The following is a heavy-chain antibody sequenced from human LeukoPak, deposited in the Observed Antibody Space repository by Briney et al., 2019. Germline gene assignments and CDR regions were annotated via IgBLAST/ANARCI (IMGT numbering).Heavy chain of an antibody. CDR2: IYYSGST. D-gene: IGHD3-22*01. CDR3: ASYYYDSSGYYPYYYYGMDV. J-gene: IGHJ6*02. Sequence: SETLSLTCTVSGGSISSGGYYWSWIRQPPGTGLEWIGYIYYSGSTNYNPSLKSRVTISVDTSKNQSSLKLSSVTAADTAVYYCASYYYDSSGYYPYYYYGMDVWGQGTTVTVSS. V-gene: IGHV4-61*08. CDR1: GGSISSGGYY.